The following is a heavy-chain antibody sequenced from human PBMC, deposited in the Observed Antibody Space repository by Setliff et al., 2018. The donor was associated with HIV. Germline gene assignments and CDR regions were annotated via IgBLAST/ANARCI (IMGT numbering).Heavy chain of an antibody. Sequence: GGSLRLSCAASGFALSTYDMHWVRQAPGKGLVWVSRLSRDGTYTHYADSVQGRFTISRDTAKNTLFLQLNSLRAEDTAVYYCAANIMGLTPDDYWGQGTLVTVSS. D-gene: IGHD1-26*01. CDR1: GFALSTYD. CDR3: AANIMGLTPDDY. V-gene: IGHV3-74*01. J-gene: IGHJ4*02. CDR2: LSRDGTYT.